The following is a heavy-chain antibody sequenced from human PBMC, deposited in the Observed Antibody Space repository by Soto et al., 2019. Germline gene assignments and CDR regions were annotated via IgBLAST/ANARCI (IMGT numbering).Heavy chain of an antibody. CDR3: TRRTIFPAPIHALPL. CDR1: GGIFSSFS. J-gene: IGHJ4*02. D-gene: IGHD2-2*02. Sequence: QVQLVQSGAEVKTPGSSVEVSCKASGGIFSSFSITWVRQVPGHGLEWMGGIIPMTGTPNYAEKFQGRLTLTVSGSARLAQCLLTRLTSEAPASYFRTRRTIFPAPIHALPLWGQGPVVIVSS. CDR2: IIPMTGTP. V-gene: IGHV1-69*19.